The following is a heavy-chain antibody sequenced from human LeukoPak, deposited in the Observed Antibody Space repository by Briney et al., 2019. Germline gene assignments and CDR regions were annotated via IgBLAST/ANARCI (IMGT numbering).Heavy chain of an antibody. CDR3: ARGPLRFLEDY. D-gene: IGHD3-3*01. Sequence: TGGSLRLSCAASGFTFSSYWMSWVRQAPGKGLEWVANIKQDGSEKYYVDYVKGRFTISRDNAKNSLYLQMNSLRAEDTAVYYCARGPLRFLEDYWGQGTLVTVSS. V-gene: IGHV3-7*01. CDR2: IKQDGSEK. J-gene: IGHJ4*02. CDR1: GFTFSSYW.